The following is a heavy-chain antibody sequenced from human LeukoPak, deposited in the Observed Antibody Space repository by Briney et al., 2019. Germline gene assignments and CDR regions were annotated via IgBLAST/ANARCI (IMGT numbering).Heavy chain of an antibody. J-gene: IGHJ3*02. V-gene: IGHV1-46*01. CDR1: GYTFTSYY. CDR2: INPSGGST. CDR3: ARKYYYDSSGSAFDI. Sequence: ASVKVSCKASGYTFTSYYMHWVRQAHGQGLEWTGIINPSGGSTSYAQKFQGRVTMTRDMSTSTVYMELSSLRSEDTAVYYCARKYYYDSSGSAFDIWDQGTMVTVSS. D-gene: IGHD3-22*01.